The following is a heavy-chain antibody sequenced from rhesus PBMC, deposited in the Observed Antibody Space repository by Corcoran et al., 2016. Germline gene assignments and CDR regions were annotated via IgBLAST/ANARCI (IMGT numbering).Heavy chain of an antibody. V-gene: IGHV4-147*01. J-gene: IGHJ4*01. D-gene: IGHD4-29*01. CDR3: SRYRAGYGSNYDY. Sequence: QVQLQGSGPGLVKPSQTLSLTCAVSGGSISSNHWSWTRQAPGKGLGWLGYIYGGSGTTSYNPSLKSRFTISTDTSKNQFSLQLSSVTAADTAVYYCSRYRAGYGSNYDYWGQGVLVTVSS. CDR2: IYGGSGTT. CDR1: GGSISSNH.